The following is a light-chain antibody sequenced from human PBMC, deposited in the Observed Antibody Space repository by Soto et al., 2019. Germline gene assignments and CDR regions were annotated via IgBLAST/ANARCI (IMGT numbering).Light chain of an antibody. CDR1: SSNIGSNT. J-gene: IGLJ1*01. CDR2: NNN. Sequence: QSVLTQPPSASGTPGQRITISCSGSSSNIGSNTVNWYQQLPGTAPKLLMYNNNQRPSGVPDRFSGSKSGTSASLAISGLQSEDEADYFCAAWDDSLNGPNFVFGTGTKVTVL. CDR3: AAWDDSLNGPNFV. V-gene: IGLV1-44*01.